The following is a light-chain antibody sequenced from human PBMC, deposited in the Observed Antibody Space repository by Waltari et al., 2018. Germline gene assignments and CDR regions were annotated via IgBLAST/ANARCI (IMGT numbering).Light chain of an antibody. V-gene: IGLV3-1*01. Sequence: SYELTQPPSVSVSPGQTASITCSGNKLGDTYACWYQQKPGQSPVVVLYQDTKRPSGIPERVSGSNSGNTATLTSSGTQAMDEADYYCQAWDTSTYHVVFGGGTKLTVL. CDR1: KLGDTY. CDR2: QDT. CDR3: QAWDTSTYHVV. J-gene: IGLJ2*01.